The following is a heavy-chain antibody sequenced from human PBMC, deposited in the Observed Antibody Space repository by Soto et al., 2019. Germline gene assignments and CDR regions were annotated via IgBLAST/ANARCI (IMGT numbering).Heavy chain of an antibody. CDR2: IYSGGST. CDR3: ATRPLLPGAP. CDR1: GFTFSSND. D-gene: IGHD3-22*01. J-gene: IGHJ3*01. Sequence: EVQLVESGGGLIQPGGSLRLSCAASGFTFSSNDMNWVRQAPGKGLQWVSLIYSGGSTYYAASVKGRFTISRDNSKNTLYLQMSRLRAEDTAVYYCATRPLLPGAPWGQGTMVTVSS. V-gene: IGHV3-53*01.